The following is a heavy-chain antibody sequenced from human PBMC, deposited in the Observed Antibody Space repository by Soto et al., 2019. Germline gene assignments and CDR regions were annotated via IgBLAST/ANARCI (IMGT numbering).Heavy chain of an antibody. V-gene: IGHV4-59*01. D-gene: IGHD3-10*01. Sequence: SETLSLTCTVSGGSISSYYWSWIRQPPGKGLEWIGYIYYSGSTNYNPSLKSRVTISVDTSKNQFSLKLSSVTAADTAVYYCARTRFGYYGMDVWGQGTTVTVSS. J-gene: IGHJ6*02. CDR3: ARTRFGYYGMDV. CDR2: IYYSGST. CDR1: GGSISSYY.